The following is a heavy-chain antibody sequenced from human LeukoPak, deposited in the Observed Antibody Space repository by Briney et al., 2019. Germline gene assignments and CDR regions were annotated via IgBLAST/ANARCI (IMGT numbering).Heavy chain of an antibody. D-gene: IGHD3-22*01. CDR3: ARADTSGYAVFDY. CDR1: GFTFTNYW. CDR2: INSDGSST. J-gene: IGHJ4*02. Sequence: AGGSLSLSCAASGFTFTNYWMHWVRQAPGEGLMWVSRINSDGSSTSYADSVKGRFTISRDNAKNTLYLQMNSLRAEDTAVYYCARADTSGYAVFDYWGQGALVTVSS. V-gene: IGHV3-74*01.